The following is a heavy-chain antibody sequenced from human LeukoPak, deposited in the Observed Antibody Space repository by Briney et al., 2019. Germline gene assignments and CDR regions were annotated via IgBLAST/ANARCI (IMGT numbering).Heavy chain of an antibody. Sequence: GGSLRLSCAASGFTFSSYAMNWVRQAPGKGLEWVAVISYDGSNKYYADSVKGRFTISRDNAKNSLYLQMNSLRAEDTAVYYCARSAGASSSFYYFDYWGQGTLVTVSS. J-gene: IGHJ4*02. D-gene: IGHD6-13*01. CDR1: GFTFSSYA. CDR2: ISYDGSNK. V-gene: IGHV3-30*04. CDR3: ARSAGASSSFYYFDY.